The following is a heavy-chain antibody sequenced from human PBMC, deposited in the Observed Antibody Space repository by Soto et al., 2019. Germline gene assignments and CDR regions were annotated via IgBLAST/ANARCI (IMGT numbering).Heavy chain of an antibody. J-gene: IGHJ3*02. CDR3: AREGRWQQLVKHDAFDI. Sequence: GGSLRLSCAASGFTFSSYGMHWVRQAPGKGLEWVASISNNRSNKYYADSVKGRFTISRDNAKNSLYLQMNSLRAEDTAVYYCAREGRWQQLVKHDAFDIWGQGTMVTVSS. V-gene: IGHV3-30*03. D-gene: IGHD6-13*01. CDR2: ISNNRSNK. CDR1: GFTFSSYG.